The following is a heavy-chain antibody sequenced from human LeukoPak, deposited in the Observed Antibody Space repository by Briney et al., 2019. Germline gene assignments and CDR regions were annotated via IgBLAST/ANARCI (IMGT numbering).Heavy chain of an antibody. J-gene: IGHJ4*02. CDR2: IVVGSGNT. V-gene: IGHV1-58*02. CDR3: AADREWELLLLRY. Sequence: SVKVSCKASGFTFTSSAMQWVRQARGQRLEWIGWIVVGSGNTNYAQKFQERVTITRDMSTSTAYMELSSLRSEDTAVYYCAADREWELLLLRYWGQGTLVTVSP. D-gene: IGHD1-26*01. CDR1: GFTFTSSA.